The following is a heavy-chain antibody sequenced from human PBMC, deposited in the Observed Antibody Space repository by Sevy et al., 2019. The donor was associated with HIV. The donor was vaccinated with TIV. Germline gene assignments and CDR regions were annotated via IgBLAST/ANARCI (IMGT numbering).Heavy chain of an antibody. D-gene: IGHD2-15*01. Sequence: GGSLRLSCAASGFSVSSNYMSWVRQAPGKGPEWVSVIHSGGKISYADSVQGRFTISRDNSKNTLYPQMSSLRAEDTAVYYCAREDIVLGEDNYYGIDVWGQGTTVTVSS. J-gene: IGHJ6*02. CDR1: GFSVSSNY. CDR3: AREDIVLGEDNYYGIDV. CDR2: IHSGGKI. V-gene: IGHV3-53*01.